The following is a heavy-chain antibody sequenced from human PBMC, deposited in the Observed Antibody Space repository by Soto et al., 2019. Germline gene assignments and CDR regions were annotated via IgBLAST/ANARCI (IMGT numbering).Heavy chain of an antibody. Sequence: QVQLVQSGAEVKKPGSSVKVSCKASGGTFSSYTISWVRQAPGQGLEWMGRIIPILGIANYAQKFQGRVTITADKSTSTAYMALSSLRSEDTVVYYCASRYCSGGSCYSPPSAFDIWGQGTMVTVSS. D-gene: IGHD2-15*01. J-gene: IGHJ3*02. CDR3: ASRYCSGGSCYSPPSAFDI. CDR1: GGTFSSYT. CDR2: IIPILGIA. V-gene: IGHV1-69*02.